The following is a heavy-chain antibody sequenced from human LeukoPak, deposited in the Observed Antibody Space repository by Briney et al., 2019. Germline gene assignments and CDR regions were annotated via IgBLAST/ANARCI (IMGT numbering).Heavy chain of an antibody. J-gene: IGHJ6*03. CDR1: GGSISSYY. Sequence: SETLSLTCTVSGGSISSYYWSWIRQPPGKGLEWIGCIYYSGSTNYNPSLKSRVTISVDTSKNQFSLKLSSVTAADTAVYYCARAHSSGWPYYYYYYMDVWGKGTTVTVSS. CDR2: IYYSGST. D-gene: IGHD6-19*01. CDR3: ARAHSSGWPYYYYYYMDV. V-gene: IGHV4-59*01.